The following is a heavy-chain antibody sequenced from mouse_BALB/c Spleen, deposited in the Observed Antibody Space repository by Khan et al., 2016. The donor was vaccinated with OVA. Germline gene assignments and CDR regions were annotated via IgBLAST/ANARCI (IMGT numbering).Heavy chain of an antibody. CDR2: ISYSGST. V-gene: IGHV3-2*02. CDR3: ARGRAY. J-gene: IGHJ3*01. Sequence: EVQLQESGPGLVKPSQSLSLTCTVTGYSITSDDAWNWIRQFPGNKLEWMGYISYSGSTSYTPSLKSRISITRDTSKNQFFLQLNSVTTEDTATYYCARGRAYWGQGTLVTVSA. CDR1: GYSITSDDA. D-gene: IGHD3-3*01.